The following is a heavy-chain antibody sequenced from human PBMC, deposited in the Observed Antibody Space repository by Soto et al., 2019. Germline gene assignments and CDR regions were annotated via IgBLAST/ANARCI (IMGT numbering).Heavy chain of an antibody. J-gene: IGHJ4*02. D-gene: IGHD6-19*01. CDR1: GDSVSSTSTA. CDR3: ARGSYYSGWV. CDR2: TYYRSNWYT. V-gene: IGHV6-1*01. Sequence: SQTLSLTCAISGDSVSSTSTAWSWIRQSPSRGLEWLGRTYYRSNWYTDYAVSVKSRITISPDTSKNQFSLQLNSVTPEDTAVYYCARGSYYSGWVWGQGTLVTVAS.